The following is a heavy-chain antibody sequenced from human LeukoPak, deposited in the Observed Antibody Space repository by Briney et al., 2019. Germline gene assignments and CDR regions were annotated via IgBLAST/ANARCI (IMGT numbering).Heavy chain of an antibody. CDR1: GYTFTTYA. D-gene: IGHD2-15*01. CDR3: ARAELPCSGSSCFSY. Sequence: ASVKVSCKASGYTFTTYAINWVRQAPGPGLEWMGWINTNTGNPTSAQAFTGRFVFSLDTSVSTAYLQISSLRAEDTAVYYCARAELPCSGSSCFSYWGQGTLVTVSS. CDR2: INTNTGNP. J-gene: IGHJ4*02. V-gene: IGHV7-4-1*02.